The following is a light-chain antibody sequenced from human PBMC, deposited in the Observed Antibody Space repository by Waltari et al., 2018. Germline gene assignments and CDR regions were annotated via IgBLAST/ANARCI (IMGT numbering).Light chain of an antibody. J-gene: IGLJ3*02. CDR2: GNS. CDR1: SPNIGAGYD. CDR3: QSYDSSLSGSV. V-gene: IGLV1-40*01. Sequence: QSVLTQPPSVSGAPGQRVTIPCTGSSPNIGAGYDVHWYQQLPGTAPKVLIYGNSNRPSGVPDRFSGSKSGTSASLAITGLQAEDEADYYCQSYDSSLSGSVFGGGTKVTVL.